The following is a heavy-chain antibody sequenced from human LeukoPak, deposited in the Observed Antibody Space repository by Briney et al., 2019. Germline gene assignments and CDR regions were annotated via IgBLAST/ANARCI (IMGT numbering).Heavy chain of an antibody. Sequence: GRSLRLSCAASGFTFSNYAIHWVRQAPGKGLEWVAIIWYDGSNKYHADSVKGRFTISRDNSKNTAYLQMNSLRAEDTAVYFCAXXGVSLTXSXWGQGTXXXVSS. D-gene: IGHD3-9*01. CDR2: IWYDGSNK. V-gene: IGHV3-33*01. CDR3: AXXGVSLTXSX. J-gene: IGHJ4*02. CDR1: GFTFSNYA.